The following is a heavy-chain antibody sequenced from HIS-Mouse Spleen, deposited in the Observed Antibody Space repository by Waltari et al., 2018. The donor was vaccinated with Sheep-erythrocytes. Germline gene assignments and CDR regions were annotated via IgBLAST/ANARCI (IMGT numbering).Heavy chain of an antibody. CDR2: INPNSGGT. Sequence: GYTFTGDDMQWMRRAPGQGLEWMGWINPNSGGTNYAQKFQGRVTMTRDTSISTAYMELSRLRSDDTAVYYCARDRAAAGTPSNVWFDPWGQGTLVTVSS. V-gene: IGHV1-2*02. CDR3: ARDRAAAGTPSNVWFDP. D-gene: IGHD6-13*01. J-gene: IGHJ5*02. CDR1: GYTFTGDD.